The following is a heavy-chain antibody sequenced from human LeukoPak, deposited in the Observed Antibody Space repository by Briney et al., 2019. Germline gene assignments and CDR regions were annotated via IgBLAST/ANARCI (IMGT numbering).Heavy chain of an antibody. CDR2: ITSGGDYI. V-gene: IGHV3-21*01. CDR1: GFTFSTAS. CDR3: ARGHYDVLAASYKWTPDY. D-gene: IGHD3-9*01. J-gene: IGHJ4*02. Sequence: PGGSLRLSCAASGFTFSTASVHWVRQASGKGLEWVSSITSGGDYIYYADSVKGRFTTSRDNAKNSLSLQLNSLRVEDTAVYYCARGHYDVLAASYKWTPDYWGQGSLVTVSS.